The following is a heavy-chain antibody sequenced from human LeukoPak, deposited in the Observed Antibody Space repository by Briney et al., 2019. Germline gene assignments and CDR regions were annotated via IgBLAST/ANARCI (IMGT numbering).Heavy chain of an antibody. CDR2: IKQDGSEK. Sequence: GGSLRLSCAASGFTFSSYAMSWVRQAPGKGLEWVAHIKQDGSEKYYVDSVKGRFTISRDNAKNSLYLQMNSLRAEDTAVYYCARDYGTTSCSLFDYWGQGTLVTVSS. V-gene: IGHV3-7*01. CDR3: ARDYGTTSCSLFDY. J-gene: IGHJ4*02. CDR1: GFTFSSYA. D-gene: IGHD2-2*01.